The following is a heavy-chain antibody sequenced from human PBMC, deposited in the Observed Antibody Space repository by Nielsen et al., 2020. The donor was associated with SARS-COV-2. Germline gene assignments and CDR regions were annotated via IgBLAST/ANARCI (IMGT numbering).Heavy chain of an antibody. Sequence: GGSLRLSCAASGFIFSSYAMSWVRQAPGKGLEWVSVIYSGGSSTYYADSVKGRFTISRDNSKNTLYLQMNSLRAEDTAVYYCARDLGGGGDYWGQGTLVTVSS. J-gene: IGHJ4*02. V-gene: IGHV3-23*03. D-gene: IGHD2-15*01. CDR3: ARDLGGGGDY. CDR1: GFIFSSYA. CDR2: IYSGGSST.